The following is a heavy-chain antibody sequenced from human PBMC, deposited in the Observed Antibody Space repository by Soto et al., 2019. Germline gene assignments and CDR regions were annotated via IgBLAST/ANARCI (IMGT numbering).Heavy chain of an antibody. CDR2: INPKSGGT. V-gene: IGHV1-2*04. CDR1: GYTFTGYY. D-gene: IGHD2-2*01. CDR3: AREGYCISTSCYQEAPSRYYYYYGMDV. J-gene: IGHJ6*02. Sequence: ASVKVSCKASGYTFTGYYMHWVRQAPGQGLEWMGWINPKSGGTNYAQKFQGWVTMTRDTSISTAYMELSRLRSDDTAVYYCAREGYCISTSCYQEAPSRYYYYYGMDVWGQGTTVTVSS.